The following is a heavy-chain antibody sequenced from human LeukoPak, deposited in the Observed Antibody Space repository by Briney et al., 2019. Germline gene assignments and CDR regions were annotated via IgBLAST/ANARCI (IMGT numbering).Heavy chain of an antibody. D-gene: IGHD6-19*01. V-gene: IGHV1-2*02. CDR3: ASGLDYYYYYMDV. CDR1: GYTFTGYY. CDR2: INPNSGGT. Sequence: GASVKVSCKASGYTFTGYYMHWARQAPGQGLEWMGWINPNSGGTNYAQKFQGRVTMTRDTSISTAYMELSRLRSNDTAVYYCASGLDYYYYYMDVWGKGTTVTVSS. J-gene: IGHJ6*03.